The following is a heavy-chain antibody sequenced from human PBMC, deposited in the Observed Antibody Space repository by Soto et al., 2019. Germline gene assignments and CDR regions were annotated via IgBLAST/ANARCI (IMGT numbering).Heavy chain of an antibody. CDR3: AKGGTTVTAALDY. CDR1: GFTFSSFG. J-gene: IGHJ4*02. D-gene: IGHD4-4*01. V-gene: IGHV3-30*18. CDR2: ISYDGSNK. Sequence: QVQLVESGGGVVQPQRSLRLSCAASGFTFSSFGMHWVRQAPGKGLEWVAVISYDGSNKYYADSVKGRFTISRDNSKNTRYLQMNSLRAEDTAVYNCAKGGTTVTAALDYWGQGTLVTVSS.